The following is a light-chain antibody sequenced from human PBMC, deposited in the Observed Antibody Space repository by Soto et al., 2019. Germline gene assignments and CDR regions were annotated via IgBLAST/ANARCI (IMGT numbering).Light chain of an antibody. CDR2: DTS. V-gene: IGKV3-11*01. CDR3: HQRKSWPRT. J-gene: IGKJ1*01. CDR1: QTVSNK. Sequence: EIVLTQSPAALSSSPGERATLSCRASQTVSNKLAWYQHKPGHAPRLLIYDTSNRATGIPARFSGSGSGTDFTLTISSLEPEDFAVYYCHQRKSWPRTFGQGTKVDI.